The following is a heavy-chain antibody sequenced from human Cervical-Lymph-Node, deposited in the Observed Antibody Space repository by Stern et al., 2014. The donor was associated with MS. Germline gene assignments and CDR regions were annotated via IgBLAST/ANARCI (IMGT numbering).Heavy chain of an antibody. D-gene: IGHD4-23*01. CDR3: ARGPDYGGNSRFFDY. CDR2: INHSGST. Sequence: QVQLQQWGAGLLKPSETLSLTCAVYGGSFSGYSWSWIRQPPGKGLEWIGEINHSGSTNYNPSLKIRVPISVDTSKNQLSLKLSSVTAADTAVYYCARGPDYGGNSRFFDYWGQGTLVTVSS. V-gene: IGHV4-34*01. CDR1: GGSFSGYS. J-gene: IGHJ4*02.